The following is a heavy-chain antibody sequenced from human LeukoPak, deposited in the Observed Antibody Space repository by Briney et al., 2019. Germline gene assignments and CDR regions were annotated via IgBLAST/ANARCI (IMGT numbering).Heavy chain of an antibody. CDR3: AGTPLGRYFDWLLRFPNWFDP. D-gene: IGHD3-9*01. Sequence: PSETLSLTCTVSGGSISSSSYYWGWIRQPPGKGLEWIGSIYYSGSTYYNPSLKSRVTISVDTSKNQFSLKLSSVTAADTAVYYCAGTPLGRYFDWLLRFPNWFDPWGQGTLVTVSS. CDR1: GGSISSSSYY. V-gene: IGHV4-39*01. J-gene: IGHJ5*02. CDR2: IYYSGST.